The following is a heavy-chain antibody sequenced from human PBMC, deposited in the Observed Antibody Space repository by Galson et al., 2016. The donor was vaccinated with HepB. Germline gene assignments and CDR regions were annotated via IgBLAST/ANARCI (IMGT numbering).Heavy chain of an antibody. J-gene: IGHJ4*02. CDR2: IYYRGST. CDR1: GDSISSGGYY. V-gene: IGHV4-31*03. D-gene: IGHD3-3*01. CDR3: ARDVRDFSGSGTTD. Sequence: TLSLTCTVSGDSISSGGYYWSWIRQHPGKGLEWIGYIYYRGSTYYNPSLKSRVTMSVDTSKNQFSLKLISVTAADTAVYYCARDVRDFSGSGTTDWGQGTLVTVSS.